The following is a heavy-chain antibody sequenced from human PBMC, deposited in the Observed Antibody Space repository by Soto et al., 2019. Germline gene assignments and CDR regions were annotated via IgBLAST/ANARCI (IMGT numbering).Heavy chain of an antibody. Sequence: GSLRLSCAASGFTFSSYAMSWVRQAPGKGLEWVSAISGSGGSTYYADSVKGRFTISRDNSKNTLYLQMNSLRAEDTAVYYCANYIQDCYDSSGYSDYWGQGTLVTVSS. CDR3: ANYIQDCYDSSGYSDY. D-gene: IGHD3-22*01. V-gene: IGHV3-23*01. CDR2: ISGSGGST. J-gene: IGHJ4*02. CDR1: GFTFSSYA.